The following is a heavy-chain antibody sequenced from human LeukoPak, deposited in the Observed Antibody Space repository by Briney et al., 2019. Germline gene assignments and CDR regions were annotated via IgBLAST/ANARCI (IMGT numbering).Heavy chain of an antibody. CDR1: GFTFSSYA. J-gene: IGHJ4*02. CDR3: VKAPHYYGSGSYHDY. Sequence: GGSLRLSCSASGFTFSSYAMHWVRQAPGKGLEYVSAISSNGGSTYYADFVKGRFTISRDNSKNTLYLQMSSLRAEDTAVYYCVKAPHYYGSGSYHDYWGQGTLVTVSS. V-gene: IGHV3-64D*06. CDR2: ISSNGGST. D-gene: IGHD3-10*01.